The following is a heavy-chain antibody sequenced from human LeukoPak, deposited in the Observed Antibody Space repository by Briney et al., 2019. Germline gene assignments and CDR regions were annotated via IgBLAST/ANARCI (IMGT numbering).Heavy chain of an antibody. CDR1: GVTFSYYW. Sequence: PGGSLRLSCAASGVTFSYYWMHWVRQAPGKGLVWVSRIDSDGSSTSYAGSVKGRFTISRDNAKNTLYLQMNSLRAEDTALYHCVREGGYDLFENWGQGTLVTVSS. CDR2: IDSDGSST. V-gene: IGHV3-74*01. J-gene: IGHJ4*02. CDR3: VREGGYDLFEN. D-gene: IGHD5-12*01.